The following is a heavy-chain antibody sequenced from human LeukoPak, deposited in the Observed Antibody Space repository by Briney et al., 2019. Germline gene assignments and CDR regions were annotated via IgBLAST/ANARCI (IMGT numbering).Heavy chain of an antibody. Sequence: SETLSLTCTVSGGSISSSGYYWGWIRQPPGKGLEWIGSVYYSGSTYYNPSLKSRVTISVDTSKNQFSLKLSSVTAAHTAVYYCARLHAGATPVDCWGQGTLVTVSS. D-gene: IGHD1-26*01. CDR1: GGSISSSGYY. CDR3: ARLHAGATPVDC. V-gene: IGHV4-39*01. J-gene: IGHJ4*02. CDR2: VYYSGST.